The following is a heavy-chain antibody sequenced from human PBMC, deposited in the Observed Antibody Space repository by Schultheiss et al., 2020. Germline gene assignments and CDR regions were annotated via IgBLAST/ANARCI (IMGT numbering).Heavy chain of an antibody. CDR1: GFTFSSYA. CDR3: AKGRTYYDDSSGYYSLFDY. V-gene: IGHV3-23*01. Sequence: GESLRLSCAASGFTFSSYAMSWVRQAPGKGLEWVSAISGSGGSTYYADSVKGRFTISRDNSKNTLYLQMNSLRAEDTAVYYCAKGRTYYDDSSGYYSLFDYWGQGTLVTVAS. D-gene: IGHD3-22*01. CDR2: ISGSGGST. J-gene: IGHJ4*01.